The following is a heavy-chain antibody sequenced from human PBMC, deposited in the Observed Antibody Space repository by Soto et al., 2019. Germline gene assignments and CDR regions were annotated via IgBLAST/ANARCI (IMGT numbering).Heavy chain of an antibody. J-gene: IGHJ5*02. V-gene: IGHV5-10-1*01. CDR2: IDPSDSYT. CDR1: GYSFTSYW. CDR3: ARQALGQLWLSAP. D-gene: IGHD5-18*01. Sequence: GESLKISCKGSGYSFTSYWISWVRQMPGKGLEWMGRIDPSDSYTNYSPSFQGHVTISADKSISTAYLQWSSLKASDTAIYFCARQALGQLWLSAPWGQGTLVTVSS.